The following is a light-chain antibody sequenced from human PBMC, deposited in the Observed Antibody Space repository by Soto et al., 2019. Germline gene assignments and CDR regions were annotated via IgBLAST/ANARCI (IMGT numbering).Light chain of an antibody. CDR1: QSVNIY. CDR3: HHYHNWPMT. V-gene: IGKV3-15*01. CDR2: DSS. J-gene: IGKJ5*01. Sequence: EIVMTQSPATLSVSPGERATLSCRASQSVNIYLAWYQQKPGQAPRLLIYDSSTRATGIPARFSGSESGTEFTLTISSLQSEDFAVYYCHHYHNWPMTFGQGTRLEIK.